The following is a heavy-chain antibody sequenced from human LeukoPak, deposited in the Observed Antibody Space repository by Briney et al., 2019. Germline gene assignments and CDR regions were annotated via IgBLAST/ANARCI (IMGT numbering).Heavy chain of an antibody. Sequence: ASVKVSCKASGYTFTSYAMNWVRQAPGQGLEWMGWINTNTGNPTYAQGFTGRFVFSLDTSVSTAYLQISSLKAEDTAVYYCARDYLDYYDSSGYYPFDYWGQGTLVTVPS. CDR1: GYTFTSYA. D-gene: IGHD3-22*01. J-gene: IGHJ4*02. CDR2: INTNTGNP. CDR3: ARDYLDYYDSSGYYPFDY. V-gene: IGHV7-4-1*02.